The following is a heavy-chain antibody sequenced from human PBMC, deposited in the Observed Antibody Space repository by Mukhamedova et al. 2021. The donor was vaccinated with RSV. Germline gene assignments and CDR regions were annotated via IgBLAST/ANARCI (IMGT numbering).Heavy chain of an antibody. D-gene: IGHD3-22*01. CDR2: INHSGST. J-gene: IGHJ3*02. V-gene: IGHV4-34*01. CDR3: ARLYYYDLAFDI. Sequence: YMGEINHSGSTNYNPSLKSRVTISVDTSKNQFSLKLSSVTAADTAVYYCARLYYYDLAFDIWGQGTMVTVSS.